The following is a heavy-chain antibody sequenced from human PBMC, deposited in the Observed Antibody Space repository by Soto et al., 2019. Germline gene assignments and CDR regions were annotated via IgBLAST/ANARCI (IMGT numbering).Heavy chain of an antibody. V-gene: IGHV4-39*01. CDR1: GGSISSSSYY. CDR3: ARHGIGGGSRYYDY. CDR2: IYYSGST. Sequence: QLQLQESGPGLVKPSETLSLTCTVSGGSISSSSYYWGWIRQPPGKGLEWIGSIYYSGSTYYNPSLKSRVTISVDTSKNQFSLKLSSVTAADTAVYYCARHGIGGGSRYYDYWGQGTLVTVSS. D-gene: IGHD2-15*01. J-gene: IGHJ4*02.